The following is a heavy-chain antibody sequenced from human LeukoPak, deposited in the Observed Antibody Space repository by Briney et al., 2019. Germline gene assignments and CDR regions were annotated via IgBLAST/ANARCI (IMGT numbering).Heavy chain of an antibody. CDR3: STGGPN. CDR2: IKSKTYGETV. D-gene: IGHD3-10*01. V-gene: IGHV3-15*01. CDR1: GFTFSNAY. J-gene: IGHJ1*01. Sequence: GGSLRLSCAASGFTFSNAYMTWVRQAPGKGLEWVGRIKSKTYGETVNYTAPVEGRFTISRDDSKSTLFLHMNNLKTEDTGVYFCSTGGPNWGQGTLVTVSS.